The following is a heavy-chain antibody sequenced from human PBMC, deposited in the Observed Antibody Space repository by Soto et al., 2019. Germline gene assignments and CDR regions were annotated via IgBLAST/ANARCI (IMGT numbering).Heavy chain of an antibody. CDR1: GYTFTGYY. CDR3: AAGSCSSSGCYWFDP. J-gene: IGHJ5*02. D-gene: IGHD2-2*01. Sequence: ASVKVSCKASGYTFTGYYMHWVRQAPGQGLEWMGWINPNSGGTNYAQKFQGWVTMTRDTSISTAYMELSRLRSDDTAVYYCAAGSCSSSGCYWFDPWGQGTLVTVSS. CDR2: INPNSGGT. V-gene: IGHV1-2*04.